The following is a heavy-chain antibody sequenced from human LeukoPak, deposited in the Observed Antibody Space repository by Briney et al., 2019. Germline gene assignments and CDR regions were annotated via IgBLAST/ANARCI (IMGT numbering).Heavy chain of an antibody. CDR1: GFTFSSYG. J-gene: IGHJ4*02. D-gene: IGHD3-3*01. CDR2: ISYDGSNK. CDR3: ARDERLLSFLK. V-gene: IGHV3-30*03. Sequence: GGSLRLSCAASGFTFSSYGMHWVRQAPGKGLEWVAVISYDGSNKYYADSVKGRFTISRDNSKNTLYLQMNSLRAEDTAIYYCARDERLLSFLKWGQGTLVTVSS.